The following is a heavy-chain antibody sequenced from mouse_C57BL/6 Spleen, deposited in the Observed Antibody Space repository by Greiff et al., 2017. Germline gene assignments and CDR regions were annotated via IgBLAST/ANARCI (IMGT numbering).Heavy chain of an antibody. CDR1: GYAFTNYL. Sequence: QVQLQQSGAELVRPGTSVTVSCKASGYAFTNYLLEWVKQRPGQGLEWIGVINPGSGGTNYNEQFKGKATLTADKSSSTAYMQLSSLTSEDSAVYFCARDYGMRDYWGQGTSVTVSS. CDR2: INPGSGGT. V-gene: IGHV1-54*01. J-gene: IGHJ4*01. D-gene: IGHD1-1*01. CDR3: ARDYGMRDY.